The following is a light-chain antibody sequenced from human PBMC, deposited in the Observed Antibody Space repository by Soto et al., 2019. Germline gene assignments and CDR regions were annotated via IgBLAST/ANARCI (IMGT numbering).Light chain of an antibody. Sequence: QSALTQPASVSGSPGQSLTISCTGTSSDLGSYNLVSWYQQHPGKAPKLMIYEVNKRPSGVSNRFSASKSGNTASLTISGLHAEDEADYYCCSYAGSSTSWVFGGGTQLTVL. CDR3: CSYAGSSTSWV. CDR2: EVN. V-gene: IGLV2-23*02. CDR1: SSDLGSYNL. J-gene: IGLJ3*02.